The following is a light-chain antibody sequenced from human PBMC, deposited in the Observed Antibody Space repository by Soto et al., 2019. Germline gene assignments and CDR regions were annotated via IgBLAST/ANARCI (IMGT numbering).Light chain of an antibody. Sequence: PGERATLSCRASQSVSSYLAWYQQKPGQAPRLLIYGASSRATGIPDRFSGSGSGTDFTLTISRLEPEDFAVYYCQQYNNWPPITFGQGTRLEI. CDR1: QSVSSY. J-gene: IGKJ5*01. V-gene: IGKV3D-15*01. CDR3: QQYNNWPPIT. CDR2: GAS.